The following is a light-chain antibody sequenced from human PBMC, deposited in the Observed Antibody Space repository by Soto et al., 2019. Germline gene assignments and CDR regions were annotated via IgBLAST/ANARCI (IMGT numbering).Light chain of an antibody. J-gene: IGKJ1*01. V-gene: IGKV3-20*01. CDR2: GAS. Sequence: EIVLTQSPGTLSLSPGERATLSCRASQSVTNRYLAWYQQKPGQAPRLLIYGASNRATGIPDRFSGSGSETDFTLTISRLEPEDFAVYYCQQYSRSPRTFGQGTKVDIK. CDR3: QQYSRSPRT. CDR1: QSVTNRY.